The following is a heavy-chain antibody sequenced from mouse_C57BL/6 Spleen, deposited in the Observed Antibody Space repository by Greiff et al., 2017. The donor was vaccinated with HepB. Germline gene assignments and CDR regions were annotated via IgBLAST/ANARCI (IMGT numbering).Heavy chain of an antibody. D-gene: IGHD1-1*01. CDR1: GFTFSSYG. CDR3: ARQNYGSSYPYYFDY. CDR2: ISSGGSYT. Sequence: VQLKESGGDLVKPGGSLKLSCAASGFTFSSYGMSWVRQTPDKRLEWVATISSGGSYTYYPDSVKGRFTISRDNAKNTLYLQMSSLKSEDTAMYYCARQNYGSSYPYYFDYWGQGTTLTVSS. J-gene: IGHJ2*01. V-gene: IGHV5-6*01.